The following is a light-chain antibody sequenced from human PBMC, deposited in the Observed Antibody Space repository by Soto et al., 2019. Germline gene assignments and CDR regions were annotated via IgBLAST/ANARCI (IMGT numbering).Light chain of an antibody. CDR3: SSYTSSSTLLYV. V-gene: IGLV2-14*01. Sequence: QSVLTQPASVSGSPGQSITISCTGTSSDVVGYNYVSWYQQHPGKAPKLMIYDVSNRPSGASNRFSGSKSGNTASLTISGLQAEDEADCYCSSYTSSSTLLYVFGTGTKVTVL. CDR2: DVS. J-gene: IGLJ1*01. CDR1: SSDVVGYNY.